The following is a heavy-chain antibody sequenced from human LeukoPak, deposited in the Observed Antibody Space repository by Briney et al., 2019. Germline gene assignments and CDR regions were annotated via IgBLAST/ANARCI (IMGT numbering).Heavy chain of an antibody. V-gene: IGHV3-7*01. Sequence: GGSLRLSCAVSGFTFSNYWMSWVRQAPGKGLEWVANIKQDGSEKYYVDSVKGRFTISRDNAKDSMYLQMNNLRAEDTAVYYCATLPDAFDIWGQGTMVTVSS. CDR2: IKQDGSEK. J-gene: IGHJ3*02. CDR1: GFTFSNYW. CDR3: ATLPDAFDI.